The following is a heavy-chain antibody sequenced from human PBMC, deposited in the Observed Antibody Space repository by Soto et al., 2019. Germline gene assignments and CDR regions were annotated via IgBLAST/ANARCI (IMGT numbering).Heavy chain of an antibody. CDR2: ISPMFGAA. V-gene: IGHV1-69*19. D-gene: IGHD3-10*01. CDR1: GGTSNTYA. CDR3: AREVQVHTPAFVY. J-gene: IGHJ4*02. Sequence: QVQLVQSGAEMKKPGSSVKVSCQSSGGTSNTYAMNWVRQAPGQGPEWMGDISPMFGAANYAPKFQGRVTTPADESTGTSYMQLSSITSEGTALYFCAREVQVHTPAFVYWGQGTLVTVSS.